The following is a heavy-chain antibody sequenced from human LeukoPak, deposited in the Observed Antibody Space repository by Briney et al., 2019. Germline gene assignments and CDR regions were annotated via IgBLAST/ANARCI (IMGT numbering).Heavy chain of an antibody. Sequence: SQTLSLTFAISGDSVSSNSAAWNWIRQSPSRGLEWLGRTYYRSMWYNDYAASVKSRVTINRDTSKNQFSLQLNSVTPDDSAVYYCARGLTAYQAYYGLDVWGQGTTVTASS. CDR2: TYYRSMWYN. D-gene: IGHD1-20*01. CDR1: GDSVSSNSAA. V-gene: IGHV6-1*01. J-gene: IGHJ6*02. CDR3: ARGLTAYQAYYGLDV.